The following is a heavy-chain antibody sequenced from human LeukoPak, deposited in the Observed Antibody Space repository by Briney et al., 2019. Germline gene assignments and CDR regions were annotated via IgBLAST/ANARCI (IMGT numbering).Heavy chain of an antibody. CDR1: GGSISSYY. D-gene: IGHD3-10*01. CDR2: IYYSGST. CDR3: ARDRFGVYYFDY. V-gene: IGHV4-59*01. Sequence: SETLSLTCTVSGGSISSYYWSWIRQPPGKGLEWIGYIYYSGSTNYNPSLKSRVTISVDTSKNQFSLKLSSVTAADTAVYYCARDRFGVYYFDYWGQGTLVTVSS. J-gene: IGHJ4*02.